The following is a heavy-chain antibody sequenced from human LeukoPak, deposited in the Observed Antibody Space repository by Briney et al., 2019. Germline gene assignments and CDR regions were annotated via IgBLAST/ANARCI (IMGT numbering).Heavy chain of an antibody. J-gene: IGHJ6*03. Sequence: ASVEVSCKASGYTFTSYDINWVRQATGQGLGWMGWMNPNSGNTGYAQKFQGRVTITRNTSISTAYMELSSLRSEDTAVYYCARNQPMDYDFWSGYYYYYYMDVWGKGTTVTVSS. CDR1: GYTFTSYD. CDR2: MNPNSGNT. CDR3: ARNQPMDYDFWSGYYYYYYMDV. V-gene: IGHV1-8*03. D-gene: IGHD3-3*01.